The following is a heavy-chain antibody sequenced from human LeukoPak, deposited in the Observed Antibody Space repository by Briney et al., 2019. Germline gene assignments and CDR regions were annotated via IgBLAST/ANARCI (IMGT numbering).Heavy chain of an antibody. V-gene: IGHV3-49*03. CDR3: TRDPPTTY. D-gene: IGHD1-26*01. J-gene: IGHJ4*02. Sequence: GGSLRLSCTASGFTFVAYTITWIRQAPGRGLEWVGFIRNKDDGGTPEYAASVKGRFTISRDDSKNIAYLQMNSLKTDDTAVYYCTRDPPTTYWGQGTLVSVSS. CDR2: IRNKDDGGTP. CDR1: GFTFVAYT.